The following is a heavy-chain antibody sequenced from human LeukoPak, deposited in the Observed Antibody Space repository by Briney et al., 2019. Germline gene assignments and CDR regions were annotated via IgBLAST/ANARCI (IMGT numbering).Heavy chain of an antibody. J-gene: IGHJ4*02. V-gene: IGHV1-3*01. CDR2: INAGNGNT. Sequence: ASVKVSCKASGYTFTSYAMHWVRQAPGQRLEWKGWINAGNGNTKYSQKFQGRVTITRDTSASTAYMELSSLRSEDTAVYYCARVDIAHYYDSSGYYLYWGQGTLVTVSS. D-gene: IGHD3-22*01. CDR1: GYTFTSYA. CDR3: ARVDIAHYYDSSGYYLY.